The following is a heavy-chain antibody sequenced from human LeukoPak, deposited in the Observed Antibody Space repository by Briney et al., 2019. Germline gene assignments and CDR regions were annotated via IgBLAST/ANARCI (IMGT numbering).Heavy chain of an antibody. J-gene: IGHJ6*03. CDR1: GFTFDDYA. CDR2: ISWDGGST. Sequence: GGSLRLSCAASGFTFDDYAMHWVRQAPGKGLEWVSLISWDGGSTYYADSVKGRFTISRDNSKNSLYLQMNSLRSEDTALYYCAKEKENTAMVPGVYYYYMDVWGKGTSVTVSS. V-gene: IGHV3-43D*04. CDR3: AKEKENTAMVPGVYYYYMDV. D-gene: IGHD5-18*01.